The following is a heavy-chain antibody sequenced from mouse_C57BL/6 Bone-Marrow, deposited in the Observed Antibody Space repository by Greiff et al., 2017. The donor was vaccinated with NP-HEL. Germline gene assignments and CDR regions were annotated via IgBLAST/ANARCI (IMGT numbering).Heavy chain of an antibody. CDR2: IYPSDSET. Sequence: QVQLKQPGAELVRPGSSVKLSCKASGYTFTSYWMDWVKQRPGQGLEWIGNIYPSDSETHYNQKFKDKATLTVDKSSSTAYMQLSSLTSEDSAVYYCARCYDGYPYYFDYWGQGTTLTVSS. CDR3: ARCYDGYPYYFDY. V-gene: IGHV1-61*01. D-gene: IGHD2-3*01. J-gene: IGHJ2*01. CDR1: GYTFTSYW.